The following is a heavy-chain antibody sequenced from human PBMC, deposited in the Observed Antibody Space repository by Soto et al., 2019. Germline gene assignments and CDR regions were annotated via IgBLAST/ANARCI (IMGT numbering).Heavy chain of an antibody. CDR2: IDNSGGIT. CDR3: EKALDYDSSVYYYFDY. J-gene: IGHJ4*02. CDR1: GFTFSTYA. V-gene: IGHV3-23*05. Sequence: GGSLRLSCAASGFTFSTYAMSWVRQAPGKGLEWVSTIDNSGGITYYADSVKGRFTISRDNAKNSLFLQMSSLRPEDTALYYCEKALDYDSSVYYYFDYWGQGTLVTVSS. D-gene: IGHD3-22*01.